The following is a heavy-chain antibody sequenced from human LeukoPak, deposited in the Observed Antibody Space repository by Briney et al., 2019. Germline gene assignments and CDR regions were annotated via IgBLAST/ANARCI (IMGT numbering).Heavy chain of an antibody. Sequence: ASVKVSCKASGYTFTSYDINWVRQATGQGLEWMGWMNPNSGNTGYAQKFQGRVTITRNTSISTAYMELSSLRSADTAVYYCARDSGGSYNLISTKFFGHYYYMDVWGKGTTVTVSS. J-gene: IGHJ6*03. CDR3: ARDSGGSYNLISTKFFGHYYYMDV. CDR2: MNPNSGNT. V-gene: IGHV1-8*03. CDR1: GYTFTSYD. D-gene: IGHD2-15*01.